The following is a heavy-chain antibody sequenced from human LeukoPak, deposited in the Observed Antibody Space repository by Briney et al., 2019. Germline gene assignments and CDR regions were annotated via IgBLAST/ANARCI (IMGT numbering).Heavy chain of an antibody. CDR1: GFTFTTYA. V-gene: IGHV3-23*01. Sequence: PGGSLRLSCGASGFTFTTYAMSWVRQAPGKGLEWVSHISGGGSSPYYADSVKGRFTISRDNSKNTLYLQMNSLRVEDTAVYYCARHSGAYSSSSEAFDIWGQGTVVTVSS. J-gene: IGHJ3*02. CDR2: ISGGGSSP. CDR3: ARHSGAYSSSSEAFDI. D-gene: IGHD6-6*01.